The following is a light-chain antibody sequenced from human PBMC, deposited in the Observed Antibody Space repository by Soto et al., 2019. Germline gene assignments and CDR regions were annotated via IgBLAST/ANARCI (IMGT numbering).Light chain of an antibody. V-gene: IGKV1-5*03. CDR3: QQYITYSLT. CDR1: QSISSW. CDR2: KAS. Sequence: DIPMTQSPSTLSAPVGDRVTITCRASQSISSWLAWYQQRPGEAPKLLIYKASSLESGVPSRFSGNGSGTEFTLTISSLQPDDSATYYCQQYITYSLTFGGGTKVEI. J-gene: IGKJ4*01.